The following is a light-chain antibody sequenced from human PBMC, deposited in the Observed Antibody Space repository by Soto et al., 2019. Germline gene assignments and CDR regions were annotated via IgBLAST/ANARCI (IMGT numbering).Light chain of an antibody. CDR1: QGISNS. Sequence: DIQMTQSPSSLSASVGDTVTITCRASQGISNSLAWFQQKPGRVPQFLIYAASTLQPGVPPRFSGSGSGTDFTLTISSLQLEDVATYYCQNYTSAPLTFGPGTRVEIK. J-gene: IGKJ3*01. CDR3: QNYTSAPLT. V-gene: IGKV1-27*01. CDR2: AAS.